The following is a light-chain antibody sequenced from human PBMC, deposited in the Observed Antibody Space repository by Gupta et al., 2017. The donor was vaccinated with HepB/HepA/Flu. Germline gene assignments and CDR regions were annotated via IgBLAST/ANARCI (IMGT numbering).Light chain of an antibody. Sequence: ELPQPPSVSVSPGQTARITCSGDALPKKNAYWYQQKSGQAPVLVIYEDTKRPSGIPEKFSGSTSGTKATLTISGAQGQDEADYYCYSSDSSGDHRVFGGGTKLTVL. CDR3: YSSDSSGDHRV. CDR2: EDT. V-gene: IGLV3-10*01. CDR1: ALPKKN. J-gene: IGLJ3*02.